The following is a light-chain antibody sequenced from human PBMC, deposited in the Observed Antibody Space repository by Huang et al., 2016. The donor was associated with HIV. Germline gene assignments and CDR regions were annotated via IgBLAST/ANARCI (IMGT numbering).Light chain of an antibody. J-gene: IGKJ1*01. CDR1: QSITHS. CDR3: QQYSNWPRGT. V-gene: IGKV3-15*01. CDR2: DAS. Sequence: EIVMTQSPDTLSVSPGERVSLSCRASQSITHSLAWYEQKPGQPPRLLFYDASTRAPGISARFRGRGSGTDFTLTISSLQSEDVAIYYCQQYSNWPRGTFGQGTRVQIK.